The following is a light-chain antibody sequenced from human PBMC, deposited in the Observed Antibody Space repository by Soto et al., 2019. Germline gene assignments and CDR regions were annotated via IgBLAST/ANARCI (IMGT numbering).Light chain of an antibody. CDR2: GAS. Sequence: EIVLTQSPGTLSLSPGKRATLSCRASQSVSSSYLAWYQQKPGQAPRLLIYGASSRATGIPDRFSGSGSGTDFTLTISRLEPEDFAVYYCQQYGSSSPWTFGQGTKLEIK. V-gene: IGKV3-20*01. J-gene: IGKJ1*01. CDR1: QSVSSSY. CDR3: QQYGSSSPWT.